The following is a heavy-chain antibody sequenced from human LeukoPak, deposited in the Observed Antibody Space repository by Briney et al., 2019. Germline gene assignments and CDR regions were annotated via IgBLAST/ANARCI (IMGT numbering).Heavy chain of an antibody. D-gene: IGHD6-19*01. CDR1: GGSLSSSSYY. Sequence: SETLSLTCTVSGGSLSSSSYYWGWIRHPPRKGLGGIGSIYYSGSTYYNPSLKSRVTISVDTSKNQFSLKLSSVTAADTAVYYCARDLSGSGWYKDWGQGTLVTVSS. CDR3: ARDLSGSGWYKD. J-gene: IGHJ4*02. V-gene: IGHV4-39*07. CDR2: IYYSGST.